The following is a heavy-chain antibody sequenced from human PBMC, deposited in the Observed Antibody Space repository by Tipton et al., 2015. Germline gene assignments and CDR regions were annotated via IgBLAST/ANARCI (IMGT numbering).Heavy chain of an antibody. CDR2: INPSGGST. J-gene: IGHJ3*02. Sequence: QLVQSGAEVKKPGASVKVSCKASGYIFTTYYMHWVRQAPGQGLEWMGIINPSGGSTNYAQKFQGRVTMTRDTSTSTVYMELNSLRSEDTAVYYCARVRTVGVTVVTPLGAFDMWGQGTMVTVSS. D-gene: IGHD4-23*01. V-gene: IGHV1-46*01. CDR1: GYIFTTYY. CDR3: ARVRTVGVTVVTPLGAFDM.